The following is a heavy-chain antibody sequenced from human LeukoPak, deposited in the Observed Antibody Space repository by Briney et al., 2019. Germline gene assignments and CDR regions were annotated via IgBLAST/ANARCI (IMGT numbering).Heavy chain of an antibody. Sequence: QSGRSLRLSCAASGFTFSSYGMHWVRQAPGKGLEWVAVISYDGSNKYYADSVKGRFTISRDNSKNTLYLQMNSLRAEDTAVYYCASGRQLGYWGQGTLVTVSS. D-gene: IGHD6-13*01. V-gene: IGHV3-30*03. CDR1: GFTFSSYG. CDR3: ASGRQLGY. CDR2: ISYDGSNK. J-gene: IGHJ4*02.